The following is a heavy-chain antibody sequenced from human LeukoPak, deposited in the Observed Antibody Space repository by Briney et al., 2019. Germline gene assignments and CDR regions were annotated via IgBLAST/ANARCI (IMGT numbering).Heavy chain of an antibody. CDR3: ARGNYYVS. V-gene: IGHV3-74*01. J-gene: IGHJ4*02. D-gene: IGHD3-10*01. CDR2: INSDGSTT. CDR1: GFIFSIYW. Sequence: GGSLGLSCAASGFIFSIYWMHWVRQAPGKGLMWVSRINSDGSTTSYADSVKGRFTISRDNAKNTVYLQMNSLRAEDTAVYYCARGNYYVSWGQGILVTVSS.